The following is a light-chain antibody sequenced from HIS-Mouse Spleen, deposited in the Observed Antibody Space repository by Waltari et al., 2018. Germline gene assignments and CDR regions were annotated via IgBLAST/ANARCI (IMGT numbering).Light chain of an antibody. CDR1: SSNLGSNY. V-gene: IGLV1-47*01. J-gene: IGLJ3*02. CDR2: RNN. CDR3: AAWDDSLSGPV. Sequence: QSVLTQPPSASGTPGQRVTISCSGSSSNLGSNYVYWYQQPPGPAPKLLIYRNNQRPSGVPARFSGSKSGTSASLAISGLRSEDEADYYCAAWDDSLSGPVFGGGTKLTVL.